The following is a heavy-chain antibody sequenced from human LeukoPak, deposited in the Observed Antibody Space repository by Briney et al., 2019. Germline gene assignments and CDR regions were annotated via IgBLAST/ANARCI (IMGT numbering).Heavy chain of an antibody. V-gene: IGHV3-23*01. CDR2: ISGGGDTS. D-gene: IGHD3-16*01. CDR3: ARGGMCDY. CDR1: GFTFSSYA. J-gene: IGHJ4*02. Sequence: GGSLRLSCTASGFTFSSYAMSWVRQAPGKGPEWVSAISGGGDTSYYADSVKGRFTISRDNAKNSLYLQMNSLRAEDTAVFYCARGGMCDYWGQGTLVTVSS.